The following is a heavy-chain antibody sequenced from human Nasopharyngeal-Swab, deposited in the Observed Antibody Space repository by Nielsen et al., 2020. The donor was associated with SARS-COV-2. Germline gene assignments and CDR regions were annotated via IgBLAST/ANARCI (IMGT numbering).Heavy chain of an antibody. D-gene: IGHD6-13*01. CDR3: ARGDYSSSWDRSYYGMDV. Sequence: WVRQAPGQRLEWMGWINAGNGNTKYSQKFQGRVTITRDTSASTAYMELSSLRSEGTAVYYCARGDYSSSWDRSYYGMDVWGQGTTVTVSS. V-gene: IGHV1-3*01. J-gene: IGHJ6*02. CDR2: INAGNGNT.